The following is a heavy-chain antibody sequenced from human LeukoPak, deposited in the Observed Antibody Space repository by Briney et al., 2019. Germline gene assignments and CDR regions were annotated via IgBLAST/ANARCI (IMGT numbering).Heavy chain of an antibody. V-gene: IGHV1-69*13. CDR2: IIPIFGTA. CDR1: GGTFSSYA. D-gene: IGHD2/OR15-2a*01. J-gene: IGHJ4*02. Sequence: SVKVSCKASGGTFSSYAISWVRQAPGQGLEWMGGIIPIFGTANYAQKFQGRVTITADGSTSTAYMELSSLRSEDTAVYYCARHDYLGYLFDYWGQGTLVTVSS. CDR3: ARHDYLGYLFDY.